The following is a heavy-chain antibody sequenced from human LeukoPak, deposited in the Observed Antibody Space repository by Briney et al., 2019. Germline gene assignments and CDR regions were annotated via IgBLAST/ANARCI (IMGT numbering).Heavy chain of an antibody. V-gene: IGHV1-46*01. D-gene: IGHD2-2*01. J-gene: IGHJ6*04. Sequence: ASVKVSCQASGYTFTSYYMHWLRQAPGQGLDWMGIINPSGGSTSYAQKFQGRVTMTRDTSTSTVYMELSSLRSEDTAVYYCARYPAPPFEHIVVVPAASPYYYYGMDVWGKGTTVTVSS. CDR2: INPSGGST. CDR1: GYTFTSYY. CDR3: ARYPAPPFEHIVVVPAASPYYYYGMDV.